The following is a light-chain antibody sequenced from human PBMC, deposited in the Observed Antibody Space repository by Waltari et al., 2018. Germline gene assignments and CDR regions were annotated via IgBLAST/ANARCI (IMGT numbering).Light chain of an antibody. V-gene: IGKV1-5*03. Sequence: DIQMTQSPSTLSASVGDRVTITCRASQSINSWLAWYQEKTGKAPKLLIYKSSTLESGVPSRFSGSGSGTEFTLTISSLQPDDFATYYGQQYKSPPWTFGQGTKVEI. CDR2: KSS. J-gene: IGKJ1*01. CDR1: QSINSW. CDR3: QQYKSPPWT.